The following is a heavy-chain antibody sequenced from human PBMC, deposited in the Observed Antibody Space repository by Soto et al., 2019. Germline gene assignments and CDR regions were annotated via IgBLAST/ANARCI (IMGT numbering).Heavy chain of an antibody. V-gene: IGHV5-51*01. CDR1: GYSFTSYW. J-gene: IGHJ6*03. CDR3: ARPARPYYYSYYMDV. CDR2: IYPGDSDT. Sequence: GESLKISCKGSGYSFTSYWIGWVRQMPGKGLEWMGIIYPGDSDTRYSPSFQGQVTISADKSISTAYLQWSSLKASDTAMYYCARPARPYYYSYYMDVWGKGTTVTVSS. D-gene: IGHD6-6*01.